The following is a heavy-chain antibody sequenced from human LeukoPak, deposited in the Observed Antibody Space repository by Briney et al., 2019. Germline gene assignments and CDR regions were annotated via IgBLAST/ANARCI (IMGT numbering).Heavy chain of an antibody. CDR2: ISWNSGSI. CDR3: AKDGGASGYSYAFDY. D-gene: IGHD5-18*01. V-gene: IGHV3-9*01. CDR1: GFSFDDYA. Sequence: GGSLRLSCAASGFSFDDYAMHWVRQAPGKGLEWVSGISWNSGSIGYADSVKGRFTISRDNAKNSLYLQMNSLRAEDTALYYCAKDGGASGYSYAFDYWGQGTLVTVSS. J-gene: IGHJ4*02.